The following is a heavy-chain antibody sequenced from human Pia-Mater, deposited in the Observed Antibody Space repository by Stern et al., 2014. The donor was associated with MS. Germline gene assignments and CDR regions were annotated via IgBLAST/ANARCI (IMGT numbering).Heavy chain of an antibody. CDR2: IKSKTDGGTT. CDR3: TTLDRSYPYYYYGMDV. J-gene: IGHJ6*02. Sequence: EVQLVESGGGLVNPGGSLRLSCAASGFTFRNAWMTWIRQAPGKGLEWVGRIKSKTDGGTTDYAAPVKGRFTISRDDSKNTLYLQMNSLKTEDTAVYYCTTLDRSYPYYYYGMDVWGQGTTVTVSS. D-gene: IGHD1-26*01. CDR1: GFTFRNAW. V-gene: IGHV3-15*01.